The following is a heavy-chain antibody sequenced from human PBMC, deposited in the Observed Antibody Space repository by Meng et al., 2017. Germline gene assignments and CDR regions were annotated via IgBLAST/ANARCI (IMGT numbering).Heavy chain of an antibody. CDR1: GFTFDDYA. CDR3: AKSRYSSSSGYYYGMDV. J-gene: IGHJ6*02. V-gene: IGHV3-9*03. CDR2: ISWNSGSI. D-gene: IGHD6-13*01. Sequence: GGSLRLSCAASGFTFDDYAMHWVRQAPGKGLEWVSGISWNSGSIGYADSVKGRFTISRDNAKNSLYLQMNSLRAEDMALYYCAKSRYSSSSGYYYGMDVWAQGTRVTVSS.